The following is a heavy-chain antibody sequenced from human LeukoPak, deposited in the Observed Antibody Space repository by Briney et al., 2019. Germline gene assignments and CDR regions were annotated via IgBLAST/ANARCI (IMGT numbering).Heavy chain of an antibody. CDR2: ISSSSSYI. Sequence: GGSLRLSCAASGFTFSSYSMNWVRQAPGKGLEWVSSISSSSSYIYYADSVKGRFTISRDNAKNSLYLQMNSLRAEDTAVYYCARDRGGYYYGSGSPIGDYWGQGTLVTVSS. D-gene: IGHD3-10*01. CDR3: ARDRGGYYYGSGSPIGDY. J-gene: IGHJ4*02. V-gene: IGHV3-21*01. CDR1: GFTFSSYS.